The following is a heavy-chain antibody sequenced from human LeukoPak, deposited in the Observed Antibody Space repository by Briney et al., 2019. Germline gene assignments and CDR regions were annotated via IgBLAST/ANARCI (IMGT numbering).Heavy chain of an antibody. V-gene: IGHV3-48*01. CDR3: ARGRYSSRSGGYYFDI. J-gene: IGHJ4*02. Sequence: GGSLRLSCAASGFTFSSFGMSWVRQAPGKGLEWLSYISRRDNTMSYADSVRGRFITSRDNAKNSLYLQMNSLRAEDTAVYYCARGRYSSRSGGYYFDIWGQGTLVTVSS. CDR2: ISRRDNTM. D-gene: IGHD2-2*01. CDR1: GFTFSSFG.